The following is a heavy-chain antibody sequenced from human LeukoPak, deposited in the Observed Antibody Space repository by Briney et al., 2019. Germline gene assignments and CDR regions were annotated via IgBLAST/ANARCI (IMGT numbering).Heavy chain of an antibody. Sequence: VPSVKVSCKASGYTFTGYYMHWVRQAPGQGLEWMGWINPNSGGTNYAQKFQGRVTMTRDTSISTAYMELSRLRSDDTAVYYCARRAGGYSHPYDYWGQGILVTVSS. D-gene: IGHD4-23*01. J-gene: IGHJ4*02. CDR1: GYTFTGYY. V-gene: IGHV1-2*02. CDR2: INPNSGGT. CDR3: ARRAGGYSHPYDY.